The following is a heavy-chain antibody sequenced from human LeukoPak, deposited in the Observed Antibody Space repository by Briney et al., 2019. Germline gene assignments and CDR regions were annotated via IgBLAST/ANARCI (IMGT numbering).Heavy chain of an antibody. J-gene: IGHJ6*04. CDR3: ARNYGSGRLAPYYYYGMDV. CDR2: IWYDGSNK. CDR1: GLTFSTYG. Sequence: GRSLRLSCAASGLTFSTYGMHWVRQAPGRGPEWVAVIWYDGSNKYYADSVKGRFTISRDNSKNTLYLQMNSLRAEDTAVYYCARNYGSGRLAPYYYYGMDVWGKGTTVTVSS. V-gene: IGHV3-33*01. D-gene: IGHD3-10*01.